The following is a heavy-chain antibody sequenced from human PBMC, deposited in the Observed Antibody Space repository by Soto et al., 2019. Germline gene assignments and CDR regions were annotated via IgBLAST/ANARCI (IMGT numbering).Heavy chain of an antibody. Sequence: QVQLVESGGGLVKPGGSLRLSCAVSGVTFSDCYMNWIRQAPGKGLEWVSYISSSGTIINYASSVKGRFTISRDNAKKSLYLQMNSLRAEDTAMYYCARVRFGEWGYAMDVWGQGTTVTVSS. CDR3: ARVRFGEWGYAMDV. CDR1: GVTFSDCY. J-gene: IGHJ6*02. V-gene: IGHV3-11*01. CDR2: ISSSGTII. D-gene: IGHD3-10*01.